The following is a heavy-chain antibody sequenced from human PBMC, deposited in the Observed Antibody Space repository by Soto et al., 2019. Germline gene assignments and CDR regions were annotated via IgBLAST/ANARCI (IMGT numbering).Heavy chain of an antibody. D-gene: IGHD3-22*01. CDR2: IIPIFGTA. CDR3: KGRYYYDSSGYYSPVT. CDR1: GGTFSSYA. J-gene: IGHJ6*02. V-gene: IGHV1-69*13. Sequence: ASVKVSCKASGGTFSSYAISWVRQAPGQGLEWMGGIIPIFGTANYAQKFQGRVTITADESTSTAYMELSSLRSEDTAVYYCKGRYYYDSSGYYSPVTWGQGTTVTVSS.